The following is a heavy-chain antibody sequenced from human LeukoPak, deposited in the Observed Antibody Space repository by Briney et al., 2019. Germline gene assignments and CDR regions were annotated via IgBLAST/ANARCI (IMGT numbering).Heavy chain of an antibody. D-gene: IGHD6-13*01. V-gene: IGHV4-39*07. CDR3: ARVMVRKAAAGGEMDY. J-gene: IGHJ4*02. Sequence: SETLSLTCTVSGGSISSSSYYWGWIRQPPGKGLEWIGSIYYSGSTYYNPSLKSRVTISVDTSKNQFSLKLSSVTAADTAVYYCARVMVRKAAAGGEMDYWGQGPLVTVSA. CDR2: IYYSGST. CDR1: GGSISSSSYY.